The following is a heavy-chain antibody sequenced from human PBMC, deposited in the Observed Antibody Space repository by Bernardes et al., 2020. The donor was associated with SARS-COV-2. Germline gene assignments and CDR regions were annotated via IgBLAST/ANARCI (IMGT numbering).Heavy chain of an antibody. Sequence: ASVKVSCKVSGYTLTELSMHWVRQAPGKGLEWMGGFDPEDGETIYAQKFQGRVTMTEDTSTDTAYMELSSLRSEDTAVYYCATSRAVTTGNWFDPRGQGTLVTVSS. J-gene: IGHJ5*02. D-gene: IGHD4-17*01. CDR2: FDPEDGET. CDR1: GYTLTELS. V-gene: IGHV1-24*01. CDR3: ATSRAVTTGNWFDP.